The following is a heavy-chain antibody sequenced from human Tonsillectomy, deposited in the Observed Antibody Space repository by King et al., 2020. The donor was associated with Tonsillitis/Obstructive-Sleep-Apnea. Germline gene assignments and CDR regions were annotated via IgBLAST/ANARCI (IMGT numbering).Heavy chain of an antibody. CDR1: GYTFTSYG. V-gene: IGHV1-18*01. CDR3: ARDQDYDFWSGYSIRDDAFDI. Sequence: QLVQSGAEVKKPGASVKVSCKASGYTFTSYGISWVRQAPGQGLEWMGWISAYNGNTNYAQKLQGRVTMTTDKSKSTAYMELRSLRSDDTAVYYCARDQDYDFWSGYSIRDDAFDIWGQGTMVTVSS. J-gene: IGHJ3*02. CDR2: ISAYNGNT. D-gene: IGHD3-3*01.